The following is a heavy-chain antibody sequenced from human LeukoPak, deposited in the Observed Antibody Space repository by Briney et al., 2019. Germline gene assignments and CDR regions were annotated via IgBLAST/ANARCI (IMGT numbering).Heavy chain of an antibody. CDR2: ISSNGGST. Sequence: GGSLRLSCAASGFTFSSYAMHWVRQAPGKGLEYVSAISSNGGSTYYANSVKGRFTISRDNSKNTLYLQMGSLRAEDMAVYYCARRRSSGYYGPWGQGTLVTVSS. CDR3: ARRRSSGYYGP. CDR1: GFTFSSYA. J-gene: IGHJ5*02. V-gene: IGHV3-64*01. D-gene: IGHD3-22*01.